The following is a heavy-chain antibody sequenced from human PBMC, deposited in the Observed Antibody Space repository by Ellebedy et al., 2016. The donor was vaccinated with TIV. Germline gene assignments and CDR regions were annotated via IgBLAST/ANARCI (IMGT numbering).Heavy chain of an antibody. CDR2: IIPIFGTA. CDR1: GGTFSSYA. J-gene: IGHJ6*03. D-gene: IGHD6-6*01. Sequence: SVKVSCXASGGTFSSYAISWVRQAPGQGLEWMGGIIPIFGTANYAQKFQGRVTITADESTSTAYMELSSLRSEDTAVYYCARGRGSSALVGHYYYMDVWGKGTTVTVSS. CDR3: ARGRGSSALVGHYYYMDV. V-gene: IGHV1-69*13.